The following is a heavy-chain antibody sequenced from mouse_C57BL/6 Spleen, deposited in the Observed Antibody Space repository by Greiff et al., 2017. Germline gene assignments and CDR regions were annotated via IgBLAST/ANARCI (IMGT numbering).Heavy chain of an antibody. J-gene: IGHJ2*01. CDR1: GYTFTDYE. CDR2: IDPETGGT. V-gene: IGHV1-15*01. D-gene: IGHD1-1*01. Sequence: VKLQQSGAELVRPGASVTLSCKASGYTFTDYEMHWVKQTPVHGLEWIGAIDPETGGTAYNQKFKGKAILTADKSSSTAYMELRSLTSEDSAVYYCTRSHYYGSSYPYWGQGTTLTVSS. CDR3: TRSHYYGSSYPY.